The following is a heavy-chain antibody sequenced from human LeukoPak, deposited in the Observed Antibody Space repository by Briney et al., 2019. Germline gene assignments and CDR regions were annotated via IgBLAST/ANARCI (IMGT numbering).Heavy chain of an antibody. CDR3: VRDLGYSRLPTVTTSDDY. J-gene: IGHJ4*02. CDR2: ISSSPTYT. D-gene: IGHD4-17*01. Sequence: GGSLRLSCAASGFTFSSYTMHWVRQAPGKGLEWVSSISSSPTYTSFADSVKGRFTISRDNAKNSLYLQVNSLTAEDTAVYYCVRDLGYSRLPTVTTSDDYWGQGTLVTVSS. CDR1: GFTFSSYT. V-gene: IGHV3-21*01.